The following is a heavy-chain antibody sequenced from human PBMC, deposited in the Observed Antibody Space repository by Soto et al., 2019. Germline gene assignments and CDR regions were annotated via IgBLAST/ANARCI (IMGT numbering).Heavy chain of an antibody. J-gene: IGHJ4*02. CDR1: GGSIRNYY. D-gene: IGHD5-18*01. V-gene: IGHV4-59*08. Sequence: SETLSPTCSVSGGSIRNYYWRWIRNPPGKGLEWIGYIYYSGSTNYNPSLTSRVTISVDTSKNQFSLKLSSVTAADTAVYYCARHRYSYGVYYFDYWGQGTLVTVS. CDR2: IYYSGST. CDR3: ARHRYSYGVYYFDY.